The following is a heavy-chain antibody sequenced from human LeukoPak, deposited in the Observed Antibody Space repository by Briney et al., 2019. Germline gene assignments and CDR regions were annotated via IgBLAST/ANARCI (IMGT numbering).Heavy chain of an antibody. CDR1: GFSFGDHW. V-gene: IGHV3-15*01. D-gene: IGHD3-10*01. CDR2: IKSNAAGATT. J-gene: IGHJ4*02. Sequence: GGSLRLSCAASGFSFGDHWMSWVRQAPGKGPEWVGRIKSNAAGATTDYAAPVKGRFTISRDDSRHTLYLQMNSLKTEDTAVYYCTRIQGWGSGSYYVDYWGQGTLVTVSS. CDR3: TRIQGWGSGSYYVDY.